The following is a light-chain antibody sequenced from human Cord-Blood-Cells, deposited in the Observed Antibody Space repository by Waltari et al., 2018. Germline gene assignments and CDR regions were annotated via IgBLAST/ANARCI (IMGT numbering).Light chain of an antibody. J-gene: IGKJ2*01. CDR2: GAS. CDR3: QQYGSSPYT. CDR1: QSVSSSY. V-gene: IGKV3-20*01. Sequence: EIVLTQSPGTLSLSPGERATLSCRARQSVSSSYLAWYQQKPGQAPKHLIYGASSRATGIPDRFSGSGSETDFTLTISRLEPEDFAVYYCQQYGSSPYTFGQGTKLEIK.